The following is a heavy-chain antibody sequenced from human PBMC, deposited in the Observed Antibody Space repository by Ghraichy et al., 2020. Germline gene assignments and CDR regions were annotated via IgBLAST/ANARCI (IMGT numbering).Heavy chain of an antibody. D-gene: IGHD6-19*01. CDR2: IGGSGGTT. V-gene: IGHV3-23*01. CDR3: AKNKGSGWMYYFDY. CDR1: GFTFSSTA. J-gene: IGHJ4*02. Sequence: GGSPRLSCVASGFTFSSTAVSWVRQAPGRGLQWVSAIGGSGGTTYYADSVKGRFTISRDNSKNTLYLQMNSLRAEDTAVYYCAKNKGSGWMYYFDYWGQGTLVTVSS.